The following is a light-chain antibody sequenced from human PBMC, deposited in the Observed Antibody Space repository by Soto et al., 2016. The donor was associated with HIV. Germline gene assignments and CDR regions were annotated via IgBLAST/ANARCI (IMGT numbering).Light chain of an antibody. CDR3: QVWDSSSDHVV. CDR1: NIGSKG. Sequence: SYELTQPPSVSVAPGNTARITCGGDNIGSKGVHWYQQRPGQAPVLVVYDDSDRPSGIPERFSGSNSGYTATLTINRVEAGDEADYYCQVWDSSSDHVVFGGGTKLTVL. CDR2: DDS. V-gene: IGLV3-21*03. J-gene: IGLJ2*01.